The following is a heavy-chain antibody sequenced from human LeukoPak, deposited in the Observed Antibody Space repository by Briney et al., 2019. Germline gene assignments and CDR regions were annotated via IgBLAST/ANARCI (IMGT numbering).Heavy chain of an antibody. CDR1: GLTFDDYA. CDR3: AKDFDY. V-gene: IGHV3-9*01. Sequence: GGSLRLSCAASGLTFDDYAMHCVRQAPGKGLEWVSGISWNSGTIGYADSVKGRFTISRDNAKNSLYLQMNSLRAEDTALYYCAKDFDYWGQGTLVTVSS. CDR2: ISWNSGTI. J-gene: IGHJ4*02.